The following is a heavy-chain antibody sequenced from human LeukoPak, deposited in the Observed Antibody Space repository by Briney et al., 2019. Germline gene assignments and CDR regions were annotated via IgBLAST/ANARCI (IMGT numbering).Heavy chain of an antibody. J-gene: IGHJ4*02. CDR3: TTHLPYNY. Sequence: GGSLRLSCAASGFTFSDYYMSWIRQAPGKGLEWVGRIKSKTDGGTTDYAAPVKGRFTISRDDSKNTLFLQMNSLKTEDTAVYYCTTHLPYNYWGQGTLVTVSS. CDR2: IKSKTDGGTT. V-gene: IGHV3-15*01. CDR1: GFTFSDYY. D-gene: IGHD1-14*01.